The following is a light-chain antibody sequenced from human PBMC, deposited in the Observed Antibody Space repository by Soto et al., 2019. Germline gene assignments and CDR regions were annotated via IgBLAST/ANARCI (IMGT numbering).Light chain of an antibody. CDR2: DAS. CDR3: QQYENLPT. J-gene: IGKJ5*01. V-gene: IGKV1-33*01. Sequence: DIQMTQSPSSLSASVGDRVTITCQASQNINNYLNWYQQKPGRAPKLLIYDASNLEAVVPSRFRGSGSGTEFTFTISRLQPEDIATYYCQQYENLPTFGQGTRLEIK. CDR1: QNINNY.